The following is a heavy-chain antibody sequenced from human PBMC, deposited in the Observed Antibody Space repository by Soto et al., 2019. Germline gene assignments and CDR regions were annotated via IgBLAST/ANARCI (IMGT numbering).Heavy chain of an antibody. J-gene: IGHJ4*02. CDR3: ARVKTIAMNGFDY. D-gene: IGHD6-13*01. CDR1: VYVVTIFA. CDR2: INTGNGDS. Sequence: ASLXVSFKTFVYVVTIFAGHVSLQAPGQGPEGMGWINTGNGDSKYLEKFQDRVTITRDTSATTEYMELSSLRSEDTAVYYCARVKTIAMNGFDYWGQGTLVTVSS. V-gene: IGHV1-3*04.